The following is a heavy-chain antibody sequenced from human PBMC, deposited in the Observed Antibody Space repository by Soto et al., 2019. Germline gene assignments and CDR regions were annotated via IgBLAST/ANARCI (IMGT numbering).Heavy chain of an antibody. V-gene: IGHV3-7*01. CDR3: ARDQIAIEYGYGLSPYYYYYYGMDV. D-gene: IGHD5-18*01. J-gene: IGHJ6*02. CDR2: IKQDGSEK. CDR1: GFTFSSYW. Sequence: GGSLRLSCAASGFTFSSYWMSWVRQAPGKGLEWVANIKQDGSEKYYVDSVKGRFTISRDNAKNSLYLQMNSLRAEDTAVYYWARDQIAIEYGYGLSPYYYYYYGMDVWGQGTTVTVSS.